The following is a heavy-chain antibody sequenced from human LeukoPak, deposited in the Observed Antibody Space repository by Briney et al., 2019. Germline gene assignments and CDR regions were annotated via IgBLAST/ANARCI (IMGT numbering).Heavy chain of an antibody. V-gene: IGHV3-23*01. CDR1: GFTFSSYA. Sequence: QPGGSLRLSCAASGFTFSSYAMSWVRQTPGKGLEWVSSISGGGDTTYYADSVEGRFTISRDNSKNTLYLQMNSLRAEDTAVYYCAKTHGSGPPYAFDIWGQGTMVTVSS. CDR2: ISGGGDTT. J-gene: IGHJ3*02. CDR3: AKTHGSGPPYAFDI. D-gene: IGHD6-19*01.